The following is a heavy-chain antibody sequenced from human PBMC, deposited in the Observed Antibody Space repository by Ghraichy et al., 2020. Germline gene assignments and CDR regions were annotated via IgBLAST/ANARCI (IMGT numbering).Heavy chain of an antibody. CDR1: GGSFSGYY. J-gene: IGHJ6*02. CDR3: ARNWNDVDLGYYYFAMDV. Sequence: SETLSLTCGVYGGSFSGYYWSWIRQPPGKGLEWIGEINHSGSTNYNPSLKSRVTISVDTSKKQFSLRLRSVAAADTALYYCARNWNDVDLGYYYFAMDVWGQGTTVTVSS. V-gene: IGHV4-34*01. CDR2: INHSGST. D-gene: IGHD1-1*01.